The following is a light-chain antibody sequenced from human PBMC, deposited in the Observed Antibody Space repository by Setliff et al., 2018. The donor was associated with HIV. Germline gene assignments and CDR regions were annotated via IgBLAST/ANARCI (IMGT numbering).Light chain of an antibody. CDR3: NPYTTGTPDG. V-gene: IGLV2-14*01. J-gene: IGLJ1*01. CDR2: EVS. Sequence: QSVLTQPASVSGSPGQSITISCTGTSSDFGGYNYVSWYQQHPGKAPKLMIYEVSNRPSGVSNRFSGSKSGNTASLTISGLQAEDEADYYCNPYTTGTPDGFGTGTKVTVL. CDR1: SSDFGGYNY.